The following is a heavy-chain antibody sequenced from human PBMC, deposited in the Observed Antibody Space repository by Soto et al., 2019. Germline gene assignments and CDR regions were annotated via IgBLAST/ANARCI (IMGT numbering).Heavy chain of an antibody. CDR2: IYPGDSDT. V-gene: IGHV5-51*01. CDR1: GYSFTSYW. CDR3: ARNTTSADRQWYYGMDV. J-gene: IGHJ6*02. D-gene: IGHD6-6*01. Sequence: PGESLKISCKGSGYSFTSYWIGWVRQMPGKGLEWMGIIYPGDSDTRYSPSFQGQVTISADKSISTAYLQWSSLKASDTAMYYCARNTTSADRQWYYGMDVWGQGTTVTVSS.